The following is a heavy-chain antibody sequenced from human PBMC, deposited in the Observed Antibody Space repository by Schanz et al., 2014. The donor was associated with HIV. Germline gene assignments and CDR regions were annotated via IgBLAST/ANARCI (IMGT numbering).Heavy chain of an antibody. CDR2: ISGSGGST. CDR3: ARDRVGSSASYVTFDI. J-gene: IGHJ3*02. D-gene: IGHD3-16*01. CDR1: GFTFSSHS. Sequence: VQLVESGGGVVQPGGSLRLSCIASGFTFSSHSMAWVRQAPGKGLEWVAAISGSGGSTYYADSVKGRFTISRDISDNTVHAQISSLRADDTAVYYCARDRVGSSASYVTFDIWGQGTMVTVSS. V-gene: IGHV3-23*04.